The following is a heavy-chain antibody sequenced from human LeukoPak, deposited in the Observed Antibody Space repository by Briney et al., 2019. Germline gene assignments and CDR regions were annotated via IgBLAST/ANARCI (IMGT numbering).Heavy chain of an antibody. CDR2: IYTSGST. D-gene: IGHD1-26*01. V-gene: IGHV4-61*02. CDR1: GGSISSGSYY. J-gene: IGHJ2*01. CDR3: ARVEGGSLEAYWYFDL. Sequence: PSETLSLTCTVSGGSISSGSYYWSWIRQPAGKGLEWIGRIYTSGSTNYNPSLKSRVTISVDTSKNQFSLKLSSVTAADTAVYYCARVEGGSLEAYWYFDLWGRGTLVTVSS.